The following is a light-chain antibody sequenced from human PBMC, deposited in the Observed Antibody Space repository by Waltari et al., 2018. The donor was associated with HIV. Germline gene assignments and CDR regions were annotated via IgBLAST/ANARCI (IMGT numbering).Light chain of an antibody. J-gene: IGLJ3*02. CDR3: CSYGGSYTWV. V-gene: IGLV2-11*01. CDR1: SRDVGGYNY. CDR2: DVS. Sequence: QSALTQPRSVSGSPGQSVTISCTGTSRDVGGYNYGSWYQQHPGKAPNRIIYDVSTRPSGFPARLSASKSGNTSYLTISGLQAEDEADYYCCSYGGSYTWVFGVGTKLTVL.